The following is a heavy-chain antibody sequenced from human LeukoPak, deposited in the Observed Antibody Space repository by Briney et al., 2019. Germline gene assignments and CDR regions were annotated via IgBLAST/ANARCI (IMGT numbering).Heavy chain of an antibody. CDR1: GFIFTDFS. CDR2: ISTSSRFI. CDR3: ARGLWELLN. J-gene: IGHJ4*02. Sequence: GGSLRLSCATSGFIFTDFSINWVRQAPGKGLEWVSSISTSSRFIHYADSVKGRFTISRDDANNVVYLQMSSLSVEDTALYYCARGLWELLNWGQGTLVTVSS. V-gene: IGHV3-21*01. D-gene: IGHD1-26*01.